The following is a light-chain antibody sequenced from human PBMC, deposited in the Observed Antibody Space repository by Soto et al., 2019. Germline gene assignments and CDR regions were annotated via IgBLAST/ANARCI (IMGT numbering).Light chain of an antibody. CDR2: DVS. CDR1: SSDVGGYNY. CDR3: SSYTSSSTYV. J-gene: IGLJ1*01. V-gene: IGLV2-14*01. Sequence: QSALTQPASVSGSPGQSITISCTGTSSDVGGYNYVSWYQQHPGKAPKLMIYDVSNRPSGVSNRFSGSKSGNTASLTISWLQAEDEADYYCSSYTSSSTYVFGTGTTLTLL.